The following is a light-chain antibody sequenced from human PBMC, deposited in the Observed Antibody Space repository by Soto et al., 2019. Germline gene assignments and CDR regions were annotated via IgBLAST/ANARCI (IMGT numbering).Light chain of an antibody. CDR2: DAS. V-gene: IGKV1-33*01. CDR1: HDISDY. Sequence: DIQMTQSPSSLSASVGDRVTITCQASHDISDYLNWYQQKPGKAPNLLIYDASNLETGVPSRFAGSGSGTVFTFTISNLQPDDTATYYCQQYEALPLTFGGGTKVE. J-gene: IGKJ4*01. CDR3: QQYEALPLT.